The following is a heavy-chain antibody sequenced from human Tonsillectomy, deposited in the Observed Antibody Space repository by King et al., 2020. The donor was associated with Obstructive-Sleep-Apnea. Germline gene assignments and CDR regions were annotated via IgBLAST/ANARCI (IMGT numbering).Heavy chain of an antibody. CDR2: ISYDGGNK. V-gene: IGHV3-30*04. Sequence: VQLVESGGGVVQPGRSLRLSCAASGFTFSSYAMHWVRQAPGKGLEWVAVISYDGGNKYYADSVKGRFTISRDNSKNTLYLQMNSLGAEDTAVYYCARDPGVSAAGILGYYFDYWGQGTLVTVSS. D-gene: IGHD6-13*01. CDR1: GFTFSSYA. J-gene: IGHJ4*02. CDR3: ARDPGVSAAGILGYYFDY.